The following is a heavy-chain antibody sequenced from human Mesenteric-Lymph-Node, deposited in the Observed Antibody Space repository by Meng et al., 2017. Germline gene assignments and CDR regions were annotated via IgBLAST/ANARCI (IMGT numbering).Heavy chain of an antibody. Sequence: GESLKISCAASGFTFSSYAMSWVRQAPGKGLEWVSAISGSGGSTYYADSVKGRFTISRDNSKNTLYLQMNSLRAEDTAVYYCANALHYDILTGYRYWSQGTLVTVSS. V-gene: IGHV3-23*01. D-gene: IGHD3-9*01. J-gene: IGHJ4*02. CDR3: ANALHYDILTGYRY. CDR2: ISGSGGST. CDR1: GFTFSSYA.